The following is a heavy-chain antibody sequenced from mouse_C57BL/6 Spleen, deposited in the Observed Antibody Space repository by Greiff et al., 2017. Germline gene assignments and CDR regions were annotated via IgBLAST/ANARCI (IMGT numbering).Heavy chain of an antibody. CDR2: IYPRSGNT. D-gene: IGHD2-5*01. CDR1: GYTFTSYG. J-gene: IGHJ2*01. V-gene: IGHV1-81*01. CDR3: ARRDYYSNYEGFDY. Sequence: QVQLQQSGAELARPGASVKLSCKASGYTFTSYGISWVKQRTGQGLEWIGEIYPRSGNTYYNEKFKGKATLTADKSSSTAYMELRSLTSEDSAVYVCARRDYYSNYEGFDYWGQGTTLTVSS.